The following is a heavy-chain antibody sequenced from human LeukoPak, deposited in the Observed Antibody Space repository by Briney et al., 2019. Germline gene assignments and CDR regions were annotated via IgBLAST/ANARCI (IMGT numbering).Heavy chain of an antibody. CDR1: GFTFSSYA. Sequence: GGSLRLSCAASGFTFSSYAMSWVRQAPGKGLEWVSTISTSGAATYYADSVKGRFTISRDNSKNTLYLQMNSLRADDTAVYYCAKKGYAGQGTYSYYFDYWGQGTLVTVFS. J-gene: IGHJ4*02. D-gene: IGHD3-10*01. CDR2: ISTSGAAT. CDR3: AKKGYAGQGTYSYYFDY. V-gene: IGHV3-23*01.